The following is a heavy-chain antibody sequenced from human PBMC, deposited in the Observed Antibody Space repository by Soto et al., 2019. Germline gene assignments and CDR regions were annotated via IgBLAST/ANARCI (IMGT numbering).Heavy chain of an antibody. CDR2: IWHDGGNK. J-gene: IGHJ4*02. CDR1: GFTFSSHI. Sequence: QVQLVESGGGVVQPGRSLRLSCAASGFTFSSHIMHWVRLAPGKGLEWVAVIWHDGGNKFYADSVKGRFTISRDNSQSTLYLQMTSLRAEDTAIYYCAREGLTSATGDSWGQGTLVTVSS. V-gene: IGHV3-33*01. D-gene: IGHD2-15*01. CDR3: AREGLTSATGDS.